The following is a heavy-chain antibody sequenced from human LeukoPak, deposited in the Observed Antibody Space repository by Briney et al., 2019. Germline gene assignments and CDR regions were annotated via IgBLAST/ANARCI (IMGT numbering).Heavy chain of an antibody. D-gene: IGHD5-18*01. J-gene: IGHJ6*03. V-gene: IGHV3-7*01. CDR3: ARDARRIRGYSYGAYYYYYYMDV. CDR2: IKQDGSEK. Sequence: PGGSLRLSCAASGVTFSRYWMSWVRQAPGTGLEWVANIKQDGSEKYNVDSVKGRFTISRDNTKNSLYLQMNSLRAEDTAVYYCARDARRIRGYSYGAYYYYYYMDVWGKGTTVTVSS. CDR1: GVTFSRYW.